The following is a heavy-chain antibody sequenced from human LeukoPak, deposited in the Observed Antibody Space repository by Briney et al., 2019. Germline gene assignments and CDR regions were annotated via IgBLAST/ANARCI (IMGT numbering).Heavy chain of an antibody. D-gene: IGHD6-19*01. Sequence: GGSLRLSCAASGFSFSNYAMSWVCQAPGKGLEWLSCIRGNSGSTNYADSVKGRFTISRDNSKNTLYLQMNSLRAEDTAVYYCAKDVWQQWLVQVRWGQGTLVTVSS. CDR2: IRGNSGST. CDR1: GFSFSNYA. J-gene: IGHJ4*02. CDR3: AKDVWQQWLVQVR. V-gene: IGHV3-23*01.